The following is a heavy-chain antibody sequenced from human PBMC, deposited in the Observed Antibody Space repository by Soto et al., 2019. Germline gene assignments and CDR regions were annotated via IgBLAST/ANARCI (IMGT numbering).Heavy chain of an antibody. CDR3: ARDFAYFDS. Sequence: QVQLQESGPGLVKPSETLSLTCTVSGGSFKSGSYSWSWIRQPPGKGLEWIGYVYHTGRTSYNPSLKSIVSISMDTSKTQFSLNLDSVTAADTAVYFCARDFAYFDSWGQGTLVTVSS. CDR1: GGSFKSGSYS. D-gene: IGHD3-3*01. CDR2: VYHTGRT. J-gene: IGHJ4*02. V-gene: IGHV4-61*01.